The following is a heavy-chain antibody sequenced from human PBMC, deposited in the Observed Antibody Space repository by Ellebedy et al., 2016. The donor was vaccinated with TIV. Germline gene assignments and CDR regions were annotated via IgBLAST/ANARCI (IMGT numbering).Heavy chain of an antibody. J-gene: IGHJ3*02. D-gene: IGHD6-13*01. CDR2: IYYSGSI. V-gene: IGHV4-61*01. Sequence: SETLSLTCTVSGGSVSSGSYYWSWIRQPPGKGLEWIGYIYYSGSINYNPSLKSRVTISVDTSKNQFSLKLSSVTAADTAVYYCAREGYGAAPAFDIWGQGTMVTVSS. CDR1: GGSVSSGSYY. CDR3: AREGYGAAPAFDI.